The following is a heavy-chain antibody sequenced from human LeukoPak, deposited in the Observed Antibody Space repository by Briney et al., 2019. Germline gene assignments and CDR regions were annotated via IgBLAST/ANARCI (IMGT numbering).Heavy chain of an antibody. J-gene: IGHJ4*02. CDR2: IKSKTDGGAT. Sequence: NTGGSLRLSCAASGFTFSNAWMSWVRQAPGKGLEWVGRIKSKTDGGATHYAAPVKGRFTISRDVSKNTLYLQMNSLKTEDTAVYYCTTEAYYYDSGAIKYFDYWGQGTLVTVSS. CDR3: TTEAYYYDSGAIKYFDY. V-gene: IGHV3-15*01. D-gene: IGHD3-22*01. CDR1: GFTFSNAW.